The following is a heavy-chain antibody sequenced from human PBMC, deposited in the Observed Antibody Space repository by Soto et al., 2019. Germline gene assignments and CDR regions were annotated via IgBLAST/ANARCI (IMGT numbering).Heavy chain of an antibody. CDR2: ISYDGSNK. V-gene: IGHV3-30-3*01. CDR1: GFTFSSYA. CDR3: ARDYTPLITMIVVVIRGVFDY. J-gene: IGHJ4*02. D-gene: IGHD3-22*01. Sequence: GSLRLSCAASGFTFSSYAMHWVRQAPGKGLDWVAVISYDGSNKYYADSVKGRFTISRDNSKNTLYLQMNSLRAEDTAVYYCARDYTPLITMIVVVIRGVFDYWGQGT.